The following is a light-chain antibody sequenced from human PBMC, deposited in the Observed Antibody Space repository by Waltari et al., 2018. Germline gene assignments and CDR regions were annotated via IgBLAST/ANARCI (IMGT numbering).Light chain of an antibody. V-gene: IGLV2-14*01. CDR3: SSYITSSTL. J-gene: IGLJ2*01. CDR1: SSDVGYNY. Sequence: QSALTQPASVSGSPGQSITISCTGTSSDVGYNYVSWYQQFPGTAPTLVIYDVSHRPSGVSNRFSGSKSGNTASLTISGLQAEDEADYLCSSYITSSTLFGGGTKLTVL. CDR2: DVS.